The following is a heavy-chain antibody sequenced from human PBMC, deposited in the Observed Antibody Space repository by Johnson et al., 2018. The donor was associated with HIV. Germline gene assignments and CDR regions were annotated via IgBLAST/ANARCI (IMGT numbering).Heavy chain of an antibody. CDR1: GFTFSRYA. J-gene: IGHJ3*02. D-gene: IGHD5-18*01. CDR3: ARAPGYSRAFDI. CDR2: LSYDGSSK. Sequence: QVQLVESGGGVVQPGGSLRLSCAASGFTFSRYAMHWVRQAPGKGLEWVAVLSYDGSSKYYADSGKGRLTISRDNSKNTLYLQMNRLRAEDTAVYYCARAPGYSRAFDIWGQGTMVTVSS. V-gene: IGHV3-30*14.